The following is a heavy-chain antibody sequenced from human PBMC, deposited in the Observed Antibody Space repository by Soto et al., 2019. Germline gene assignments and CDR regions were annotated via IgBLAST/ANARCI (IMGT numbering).Heavy chain of an antibody. D-gene: IGHD1-26*01. CDR2: IYPGDSDT. V-gene: IGHV5-51*01. Sequence: GESLKISCKGSGYSFTSYWIGWVRQMPGKGLEWMGIIYPGDSDTRYSPSFQGQVTISADKSISTAYLQWSSLKASDTAMYYCALHEIRWANYYGTDVWGQRTTVTVSS. CDR1: GYSFTSYW. J-gene: IGHJ6*02. CDR3: ALHEIRWANYYGTDV.